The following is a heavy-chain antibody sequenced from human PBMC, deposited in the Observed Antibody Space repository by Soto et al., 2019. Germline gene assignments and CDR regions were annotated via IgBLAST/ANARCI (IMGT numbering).Heavy chain of an antibody. CDR1: GGTFSSYA. V-gene: IGHV1-69*13. J-gene: IGHJ4*02. CDR3: ARVVRGIAAAGETFDY. D-gene: IGHD6-13*01. Sequence: SVKVSCKASGGTFSSYAISWVRQAPGQGLEWMGGIIPIFGTANYAQKFQGRVTITADESTSTAYMELSSLRSEDTAVYYCARVVRGIAAAGETFDYWGQGTLVTVSS. CDR2: IIPIFGTA.